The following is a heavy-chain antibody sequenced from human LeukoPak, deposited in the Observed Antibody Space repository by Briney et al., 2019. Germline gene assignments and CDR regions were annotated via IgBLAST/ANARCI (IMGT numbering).Heavy chain of an antibody. CDR1: GFSFTNYW. CDR2: IYPGDSDT. J-gene: IGHJ4*02. D-gene: IGHD1-1*01. V-gene: IGHV5-51*01. Sequence: GESLKISCKGSGFSFTNYWIGWVRQMPGKGLEWVGIIYPGDSDTRYSPSFQGQVTISADRSISTAYLQWSSLKASDTAMYYCARHETGPYFDYWGQGTLVTVSS. CDR3: ARHETGPYFDY.